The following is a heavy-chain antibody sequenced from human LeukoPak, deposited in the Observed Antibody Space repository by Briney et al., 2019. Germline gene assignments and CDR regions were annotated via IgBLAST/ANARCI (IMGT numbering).Heavy chain of an antibody. Sequence: AGGSLRLSCAASGFIFNNYAMSWVRQAPGKGLEWVSGISGSGSSTYYADSVKGRFTISRDNSKSTVYLLMNSLTVDDTAIYYCAKAFTTGRLVDCWGQGTLVTVSS. CDR2: ISGSGSST. CDR1: GFIFNNYA. V-gene: IGHV3-23*01. J-gene: IGHJ4*02. CDR3: AKAFTTGRLVDC. D-gene: IGHD1-1*01.